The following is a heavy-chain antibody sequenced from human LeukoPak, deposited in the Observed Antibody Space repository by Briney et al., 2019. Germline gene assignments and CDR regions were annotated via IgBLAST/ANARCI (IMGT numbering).Heavy chain of an antibody. Sequence: GGSLRLSCAASGFTFSSYSMNRVRQAPGKGLEWVSSISSSSSYIYYAEEVKGRFTISRDNAKNSLYLQMNSLRAEDTAVYYCARDRERVGATVFYWGQGTLVTVSS. CDR1: GFTFSSYS. CDR3: ARDRERVGATVFY. D-gene: IGHD1-26*01. V-gene: IGHV3-21*01. J-gene: IGHJ4*02. CDR2: ISSSSSYI.